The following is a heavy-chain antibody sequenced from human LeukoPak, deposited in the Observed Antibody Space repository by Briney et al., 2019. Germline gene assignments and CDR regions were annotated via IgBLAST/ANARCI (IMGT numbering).Heavy chain of an antibody. J-gene: IGHJ5*02. CDR2: ISSSGSTI. Sequence: PGGSLRLSCAASGFTFSSYEMNWVRQAPGKGLEWVSYISSSGSTIYYADSVKGRFTISRDNAKSSVYLQMNSLRAEDTAVYYCAGGYSSSWYTFDPWGQGTLVTVSS. D-gene: IGHD6-13*01. CDR3: AGGYSSSWYTFDP. CDR1: GFTFSSYE. V-gene: IGHV3-48*03.